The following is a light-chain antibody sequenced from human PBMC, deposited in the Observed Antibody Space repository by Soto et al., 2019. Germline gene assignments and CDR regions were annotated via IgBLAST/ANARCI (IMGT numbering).Light chain of an antibody. V-gene: IGLV2-14*01. Sequence: QSALTQPASVSGSPGQSITISCTGTISDVGSYDYVSWYQQHPGKAPKLMIYEVISRPSGISHCFSGSKSGNTASLTISGLQAEDEADYYCSSYTSSTTLVFGGGTKLTVL. CDR3: SSYTSSTTLV. CDR2: EVI. CDR1: ISDVGSYDY. J-gene: IGLJ2*01.